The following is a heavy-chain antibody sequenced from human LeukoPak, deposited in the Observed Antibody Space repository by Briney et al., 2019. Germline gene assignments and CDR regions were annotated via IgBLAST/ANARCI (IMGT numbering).Heavy chain of an antibody. V-gene: IGHV1-18*01. Sequence: ASVTVSCKTSGYTFTSDGISWVRQAPGQGLEWMGWISAYNGNTNYAQKLQGRVTMTTDTSTSTAYMELRSLRSDDTAVYYCARVPPGYDILTGYYTVPYFDYWGQGTLVTVSS. CDR2: ISAYNGNT. D-gene: IGHD3-9*01. J-gene: IGHJ4*02. CDR1: GYTFTSDG. CDR3: ARVPPGYDILTGYYTVPYFDY.